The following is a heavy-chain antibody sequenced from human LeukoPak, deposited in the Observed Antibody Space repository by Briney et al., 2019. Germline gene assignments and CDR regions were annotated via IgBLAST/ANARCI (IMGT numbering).Heavy chain of an antibody. CDR3: ARAGTVEMTPLDY. CDR2: MNPNSGNT. D-gene: IGHD5-24*01. V-gene: IGHV1-8*01. Sequence: AASVKVSCKASGYTFTSYDINWVRQATGQGLEWMGWMNPNSGNTGYAQKFQGRVTMTRDTSISTAYMELSRLRSDDTAVYYCARAGTVEMTPLDYWGQGTLVTVSS. J-gene: IGHJ4*02. CDR1: GYTFTSYD.